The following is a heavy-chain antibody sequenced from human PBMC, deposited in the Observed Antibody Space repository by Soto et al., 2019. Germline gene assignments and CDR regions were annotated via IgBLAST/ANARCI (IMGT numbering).Heavy chain of an antibody. V-gene: IGHV3-9*01. J-gene: IGHJ4*02. CDR3: AKDVTPNTFFYDSSGGFDY. D-gene: IGHD3-22*01. CDR2: INWNSGSI. CDR1: GFTFHDYA. Sequence: EVQLVESGGGLVQPGRSLRLSCAASGFTFHDYAMHWVRQAPGKGLEWVSVINWNSGSIGYVDSVKGRFTISRDNAKNSLYLQMNSLRAEDTALYYCAKDVTPNTFFYDSSGGFDYWGQGTLVTVSS.